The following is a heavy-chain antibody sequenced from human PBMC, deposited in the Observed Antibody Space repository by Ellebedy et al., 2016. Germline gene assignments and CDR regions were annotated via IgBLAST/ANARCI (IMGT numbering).Heavy chain of an antibody. CDR2: LSGSGDST. Sequence: GESLKISCAASGFTFSSYAMSWVRQAPGKGLEWVSGLSGSGDSTHYGDSVKGRFIISRDNSKNTLDLQMNSLRDEDTAVYFCAKDWQMFCSGRDCAPGYWGQGTLVTVSS. V-gene: IGHV3-23*01. D-gene: IGHD2-21*02. CDR1: GFTFSSYA. CDR3: AKDWQMFCSGRDCAPGY. J-gene: IGHJ4*02.